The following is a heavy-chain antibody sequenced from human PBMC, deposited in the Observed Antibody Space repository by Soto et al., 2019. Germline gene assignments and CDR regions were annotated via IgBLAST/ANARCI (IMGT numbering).Heavy chain of an antibody. CDR1: GFTFSSYA. D-gene: IGHD2-15*01. J-gene: IGHJ6*02. Sequence: EVQLLESGGGLVHPGGSLRLSCAASGFTFSSYAMSWVRQAPGKGLEWVSAISGSGGSTYYADSVKGRFTISRDNSKNTLYLQMNSLRAEDTAVYYCAKGKRYCSGGSCPTGYYYYGMDVWGQGTTVTVSS. CDR3: AKGKRYCSGGSCPTGYYYYGMDV. CDR2: ISGSGGST. V-gene: IGHV3-23*01.